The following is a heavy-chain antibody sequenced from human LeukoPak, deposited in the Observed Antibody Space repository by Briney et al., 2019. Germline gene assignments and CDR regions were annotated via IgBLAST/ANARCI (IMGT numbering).Heavy chain of an antibody. D-gene: IGHD4-11*01. Sequence: GGSLRLSCAASGFTFSSYDMHWVRQATGKGLEWVSAIGTAGDTYYPGSVKGRFTISRENAKNSLYLQMNSLRAGDTAVYYCARAVTNIYYYYMDVWGKGTTVTVSS. CDR3: ARAVTNIYYYYMDV. J-gene: IGHJ6*03. CDR1: GFTFSSYD. CDR2: IGTAGDT. V-gene: IGHV3-13*01.